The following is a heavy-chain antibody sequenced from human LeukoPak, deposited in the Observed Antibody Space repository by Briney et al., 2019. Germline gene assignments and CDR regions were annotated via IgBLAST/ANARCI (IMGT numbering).Heavy chain of an antibody. CDR3: ARGPYTIFGVVPIRYYYYMDV. V-gene: IGHV4-39*01. CDR2: IHYSGST. J-gene: IGHJ6*03. CDR1: GGSISSNSYY. D-gene: IGHD3-3*01. Sequence: KPSETLSLTCTVSGGSISSNSYYWGWIRQPPGKGLEWIGSIHYSGSTYYNASLKSRVTISVNTSKNQFSLKLSSVTAADTAVYYCARGPYTIFGVVPIRYYYYMDVWGKGTTVTVSS.